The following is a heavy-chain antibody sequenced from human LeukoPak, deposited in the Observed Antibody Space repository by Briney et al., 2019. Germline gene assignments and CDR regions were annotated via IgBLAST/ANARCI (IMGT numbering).Heavy chain of an antibody. J-gene: IGHJ4*02. Sequence: PGGSLRLSCAASGFTFSSYAMHWVRRAPGKGLEWVAVISYDGSNKYYVDSVKGRFTISRDYSKNTLYLQMNSLRTEDTAIYYCARSQLRFDNWGQGTLVTVSS. D-gene: IGHD1-1*01. CDR3: ARSQLRFDN. CDR1: GFTFSSYA. CDR2: ISYDGSNK. V-gene: IGHV3-30*04.